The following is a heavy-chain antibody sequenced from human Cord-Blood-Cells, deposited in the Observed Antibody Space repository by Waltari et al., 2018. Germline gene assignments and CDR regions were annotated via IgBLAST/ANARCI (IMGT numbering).Heavy chain of an antibody. CDR1: GGPLSSSSYY. D-gene: IGHD1-1*01. CDR3: ARPGTTGTTGFDY. J-gene: IGHJ4*02. V-gene: IGHV4-39*07. Sequence: QLQLQESGPGLVKPSETLSLTCTVPGGPLSSSSYYWGWIRQPPGKGLEWIGSIYYSGSTYYNPSLKSRVTISVDTSKNQFSLKLSSVTAADTAVYYCARPGTTGTTGFDYWGQGTLVTVSS. CDR2: IYYSGST.